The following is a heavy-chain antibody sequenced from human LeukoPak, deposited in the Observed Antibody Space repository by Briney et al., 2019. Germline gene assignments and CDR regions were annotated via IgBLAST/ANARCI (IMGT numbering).Heavy chain of an antibody. Sequence: GASVKVSCKVSGYTLTELSMHWVRQAPGKGLEWMGGFDPEDGETIYAQKFQGRVTMTEDTSTDTAYMELSSLRSEDTAVYYCARPFWYSSGWDFDYWGQGTLVTVSS. CDR3: ARPFWYSSGWDFDY. V-gene: IGHV1-24*01. J-gene: IGHJ4*02. CDR1: GYTLTELS. CDR2: FDPEDGET. D-gene: IGHD6-19*01.